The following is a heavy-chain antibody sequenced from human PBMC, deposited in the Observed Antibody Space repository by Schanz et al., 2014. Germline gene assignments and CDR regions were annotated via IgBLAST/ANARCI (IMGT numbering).Heavy chain of an antibody. D-gene: IGHD6-6*01. CDR2: INPTGGST. CDR3: ARAGQDFEYSRVRKRGEGES. V-gene: IGHV1-46*01. Sequence: QVQLVQSGAEVKKPGASVKVYCKASGYTFTTYYLHWVRQAPGQGLEWMGIINPTGGSTTYAEKFPGRGTMTSDTSTSTVYMELSRLRSDDTAVYYCARAGQDFEYSRVRKRGEGESWGRGTLVTVSS. J-gene: IGHJ4*02. CDR1: GYTFTTYY.